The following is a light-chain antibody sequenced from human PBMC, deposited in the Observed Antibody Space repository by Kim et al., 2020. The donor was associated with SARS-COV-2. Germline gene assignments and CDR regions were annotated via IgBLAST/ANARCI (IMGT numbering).Light chain of an antibody. CDR2: DAA. CDR1: QSVSSY. CDR3: QQRSNWPPT. V-gene: IGKV3-11*01. Sequence: EIVLTQSPGTLSLSPGERATLSCRASQSVSSYLAWYQQKPGQAPRLLIYDAANRATGIPARFSGSGSRTDFTLTISSLEPEDFAVYYCQQRSNWPPTFGQGTKVDIK. J-gene: IGKJ2*01.